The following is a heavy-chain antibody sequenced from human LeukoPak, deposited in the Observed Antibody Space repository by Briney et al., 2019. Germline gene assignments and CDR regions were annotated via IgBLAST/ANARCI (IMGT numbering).Heavy chain of an antibody. Sequence: PGGSLRLSCAASGFTFGIYAMNWVRQAPGKGLEWVSFIYSDNTHYSDSVKGRFTISRDNSKNTLYLQMNSLRAEDTAVYYCAKEIYGDSTGGRFQHWGQGTLVTVSS. CDR3: AKEIYGDSTGGRFQH. CDR2: IYSDNT. CDR1: GFTFGIYA. J-gene: IGHJ1*01. D-gene: IGHD4-17*01. V-gene: IGHV3-23*03.